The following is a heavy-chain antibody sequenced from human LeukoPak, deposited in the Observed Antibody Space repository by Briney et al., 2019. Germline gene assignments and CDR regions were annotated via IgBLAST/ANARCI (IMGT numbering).Heavy chain of an antibody. V-gene: IGHV1-69*04. Sequence: SSVKVSCKASGGTFSSYAISWVRQAPGQGLEWMGRIIPILGIANYAQKFQGRVTITADKSTSAAYMELSSLRSEDTAVYYCARVSRDGYNFDYWGQGTLVTVSS. J-gene: IGHJ4*02. CDR2: IIPILGIA. CDR3: ARVSRDGYNFDY. D-gene: IGHD5-24*01. CDR1: GGTFSSYA.